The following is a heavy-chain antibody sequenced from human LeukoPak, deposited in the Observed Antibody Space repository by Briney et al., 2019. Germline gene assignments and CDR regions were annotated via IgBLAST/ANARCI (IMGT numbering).Heavy chain of an antibody. J-gene: IGHJ4*02. V-gene: IGHV3-23*01. CDR1: GFTFSRYA. CDR3: AKCLDSGATCGGLDY. D-gene: IGHD1-26*01. Sequence: GGSLRLSCAASGFTFSRYAMSWVRQAPGKGLEWVSAISGSGGSTYYADSVKGRFTISRDNSKNRLYLQMNSLRAEDTAVYYCAKCLDSGATCGGLDYWGQGTLVTVSS. CDR2: ISGSGGST.